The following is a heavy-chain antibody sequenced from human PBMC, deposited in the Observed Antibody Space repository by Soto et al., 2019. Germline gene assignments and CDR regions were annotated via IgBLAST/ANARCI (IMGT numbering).Heavy chain of an antibody. CDR2: IDSSTKYT. J-gene: IGHJ6*02. CDR1: GLTSGASY. Sequence: QVQLVESGGGLVRPEGSLGLSLEAPGLTSGASYLPWFRQAPGKGLEWLSYIDSSTKYTNYADSVKGRFTISRDNAKNSLYLQMNSLRADDTAVYYCAREYYYTMDVWGQGTMVTVSS. CDR3: AREYYYTMDV. V-gene: IGHV3-11*05.